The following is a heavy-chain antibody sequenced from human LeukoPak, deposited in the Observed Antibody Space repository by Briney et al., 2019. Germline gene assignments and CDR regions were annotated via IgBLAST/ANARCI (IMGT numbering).Heavy chain of an antibody. CDR1: GYTFTGYY. CDR3: AREPGYGGTLYWYFDL. CDR2: INPNSGGT. Sequence: GASVKVSCKASGYTFTGYYMHWVRQAPGQGLEWMGWINPNSGGTNYAQKFQGWVTMTRDTSISTAYMELSRLRSDDTAVYYCAREPGYGGTLYWYFDLWGRGTLVTVSS. V-gene: IGHV1-2*04. D-gene: IGHD4-23*01. J-gene: IGHJ2*01.